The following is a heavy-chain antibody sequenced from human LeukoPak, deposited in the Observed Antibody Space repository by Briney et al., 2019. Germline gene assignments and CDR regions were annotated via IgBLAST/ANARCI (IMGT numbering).Heavy chain of an antibody. J-gene: IGHJ4*02. CDR2: IWYDGSNK. CDR3: ARDPTDSRIAAAGTLDY. CDR1: GFTFSSYG. V-gene: IGHV3-33*01. D-gene: IGHD6-13*01. Sequence: GGSLRLSCAASGFTFSSYGMHWVRQAPGKGLEWVAVIWYDGSNKYYADSVKGRFTISRDNSKNTLYLQMNSLRAEDTAVYYCARDPTDSRIAAAGTLDYWGRGTLVTVSS.